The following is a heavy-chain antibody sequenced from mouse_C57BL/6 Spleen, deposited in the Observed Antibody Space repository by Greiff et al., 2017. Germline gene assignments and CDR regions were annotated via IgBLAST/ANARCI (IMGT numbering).Heavy chain of an antibody. V-gene: IGHV1-82*01. CDR2: IYPGDGDT. J-gene: IGHJ2*01. CDR1: GYAFSSSW. Sequence: QVQLKQSGPELVKPGASVKISCKASGYAFSSSWMNWVKQRPGKGLEWIGRIYPGDGDTNYNGKFKGKATLTADKSSSTAYMQLSSLTSEDSAVYFCARWGWNSKLDYWGQGTTLTVSS. CDR3: ARWGWNSKLDY.